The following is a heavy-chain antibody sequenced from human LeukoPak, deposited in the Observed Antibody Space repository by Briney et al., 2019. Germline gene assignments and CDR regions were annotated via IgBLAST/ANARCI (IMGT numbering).Heavy chain of an antibody. CDR2: IYSGGST. CDR1: GFTVSSSY. CDR3: ARGYRSSSPTPTDP. V-gene: IGHV3-66*01. J-gene: IGHJ5*02. D-gene: IGHD2-2*01. Sequence: GGSLRLSCAASGFTVSSSYMSWVRQAPGKGLEWVSVIYSGGSTYYADSVKGRFTISRDNSKNTLYLQMNSLRAEDTAVYYCARGYRSSSPTPTDPWGQGTLVTVSS.